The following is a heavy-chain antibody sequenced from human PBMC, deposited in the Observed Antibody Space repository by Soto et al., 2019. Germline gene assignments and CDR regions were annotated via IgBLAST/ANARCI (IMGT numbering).Heavy chain of an antibody. D-gene: IGHD4-17*01. CDR2: IDVGSANA. V-gene: IGHV1-58*01. J-gene: IGHJ4*02. Sequence: SVKVSCKSSGFTFSSSAVHWVRQARGHRLQWIGWIDVGSANANCAQMLQERVTISRDMSTSTAYMELSSLRPEDTAVYYRAADVGGYIYGLATHWGPGTLVTVSS. CDR1: GFTFSSSA. CDR3: AADVGGYIYGLATH.